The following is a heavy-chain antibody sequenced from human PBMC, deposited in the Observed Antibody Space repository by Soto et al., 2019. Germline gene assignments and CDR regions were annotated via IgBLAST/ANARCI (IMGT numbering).Heavy chain of an antibody. CDR1: GFTFSSYA. J-gene: IGHJ3*02. D-gene: IGHD2-15*01. CDR2: ISDSGGST. V-gene: IGHV3-23*01. CDR3: AKDTDTLGLIGAFDM. Sequence: EVQLLESAGGFVQPGGSLRVSYAASGFTFSSYAMSWVRQAPGKGLEWVSGISDSGGSTYYADSVKGRFTISRDNSKNTLYLQMKSLRAEDTAVYYCAKDTDTLGLIGAFDMWGQGTMVTVSS.